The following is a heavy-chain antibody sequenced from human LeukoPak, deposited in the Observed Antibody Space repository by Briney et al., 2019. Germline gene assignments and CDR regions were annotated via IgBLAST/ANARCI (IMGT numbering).Heavy chain of an antibody. CDR3: ARVPYSSGWVRWFDP. CDR1: GGSISSYY. V-gene: IGHV4-59*01. Sequence: SETLSLTCTVSGGSISSYYWSWIRQPPGKGLEWIGYIYYSGSTNYNLSLKSRVTISVDTSKNQFSLKLSSVTAADTAVYYCARVPYSSGWVRWFDPWGQGTLVTASS. J-gene: IGHJ5*02. D-gene: IGHD6-19*01. CDR2: IYYSGST.